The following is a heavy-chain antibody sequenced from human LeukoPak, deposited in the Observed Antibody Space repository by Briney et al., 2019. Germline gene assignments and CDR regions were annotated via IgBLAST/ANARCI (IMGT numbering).Heavy chain of an antibody. D-gene: IGHD5-18*01. CDR3: ARGSGRIPPSEPDFDY. CDR2: IGTAGDT. J-gene: IGHJ4*02. V-gene: IGHV3-13*01. Sequence: GGSLRLSCAASGFTFSSYDMHWVRQATGKGLEWVSAIGTAGDTYYPGSVKGRFTISRENAKNSLYLQMNSLRAGDTAVYYCARGSGRIPPSEPDFDYWGQGTLVTVSS. CDR1: GFTFSSYD.